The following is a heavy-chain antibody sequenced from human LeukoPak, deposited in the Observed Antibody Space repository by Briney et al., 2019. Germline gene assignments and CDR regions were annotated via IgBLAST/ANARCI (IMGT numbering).Heavy chain of an antibody. CDR3: ARSGYSGYAYCPDY. CDR2: ISYDGSNK. Sequence: GGSLRLSCAASGFTFSSYGMHWVRQAPGKGLEWVAVISYDGSNKYYADSVKGRFTISRDNSKNTLYLQMNSLRAEDTAVYYCARSGYSGYAYCPDYWGQGTLVTVS. J-gene: IGHJ4*02. CDR1: GFTFSSYG. V-gene: IGHV3-30*03. D-gene: IGHD5-12*01.